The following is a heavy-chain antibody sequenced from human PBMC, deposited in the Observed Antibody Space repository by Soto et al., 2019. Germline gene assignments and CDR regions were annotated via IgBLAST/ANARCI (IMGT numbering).Heavy chain of an antibody. J-gene: IGHJ5*02. V-gene: IGHV4-30-2*01. D-gene: IGHD1-7*01. CDR3: ARRNYADH. CDR1: GGSISSGGYS. Sequence: SETLSLTCAVSGGSISSGGYSWSWIRQPPGKGLEWIGYIYHSGSTYYNPSLKSRVTISVDRSKNQFSLKLSSVTAADTAVYYCARRNYADHWGPGTLVTVSS. CDR2: IYHSGST.